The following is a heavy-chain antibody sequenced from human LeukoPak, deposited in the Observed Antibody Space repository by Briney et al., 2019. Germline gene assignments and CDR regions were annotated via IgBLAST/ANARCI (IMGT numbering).Heavy chain of an antibody. V-gene: IGHV3-48*04. CDR1: GFTFSSYS. D-gene: IGHD3-10*01. J-gene: IGHJ4*02. CDR3: VKVAKYYYGSETYYFFEH. Sequence: GGSLRLSCAASGFTFSSYSMNWVRQAPGKGLEWVSYISSSSSTIYYADSVKGRFTISRDNAKNSLDLQMNSLRVEDTGIYYCVKVAKYYYGSETYYFFEHWGQGTPVTASS. CDR2: ISSSSSTI.